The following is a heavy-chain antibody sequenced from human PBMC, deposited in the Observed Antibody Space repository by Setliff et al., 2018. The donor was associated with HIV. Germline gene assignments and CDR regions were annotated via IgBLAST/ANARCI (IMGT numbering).Heavy chain of an antibody. CDR1: GGSFSGYY. V-gene: IGHV4-34*01. Sequence: SETLSLTCAVYGGSFSGYYWSWIRQSPGKGLEWIGSIYYSGSTYYNPSLKSRVTISVDTSKNQFSLKVRSVAAADTAVYYCARQVTVVGTGRSSWYGAYWYDPWGQGTLVTVSS. CDR2: IYYSGST. D-gene: IGHD6-13*01. J-gene: IGHJ5*02. CDR3: ARQVTVVGTGRSSWYGAYWYDP.